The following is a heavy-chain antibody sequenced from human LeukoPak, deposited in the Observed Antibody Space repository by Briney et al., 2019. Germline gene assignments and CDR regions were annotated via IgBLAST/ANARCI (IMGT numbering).Heavy chain of an antibody. J-gene: IGHJ3*02. Sequence: SLRLSCAASGFTFSDYYMSWIRQAPGKGLEWVSYISSNGSTIYYADSVKGRFTISRDNAKNSLYLQMNSLRAEGTAVYYCARMNYSSSRSSLAFDIWGQGTMVTVSS. CDR3: ARMNYSSSRSSLAFDI. D-gene: IGHD6-13*01. CDR1: GFTFSDYY. CDR2: ISSNGSTI. V-gene: IGHV3-11*01.